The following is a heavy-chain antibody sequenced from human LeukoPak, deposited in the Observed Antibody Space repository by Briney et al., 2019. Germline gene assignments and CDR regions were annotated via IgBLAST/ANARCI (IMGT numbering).Heavy chain of an antibody. V-gene: IGHV3-33*08. Sequence: PGGSLRLSCVASGFPFSSYWMTWVRQAPGKGLEWVAVIWYDGSSKYYADSVKGRFTISRDSSKNTLYLQMNSLRAEDTAVYYCARDPSSWFWVSGYYFDYWGQGTLVTVSS. D-gene: IGHD6-13*01. CDR3: ARDPSSWFWVSGYYFDY. CDR1: GFPFSSYW. J-gene: IGHJ4*02. CDR2: IWYDGSSK.